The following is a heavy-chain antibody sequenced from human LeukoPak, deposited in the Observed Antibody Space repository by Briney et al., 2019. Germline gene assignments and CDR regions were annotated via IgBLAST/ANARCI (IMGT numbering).Heavy chain of an antibody. V-gene: IGHV3-48*01. Sequence: GGSLRLSCTVSGFSLSSYAMSWVRRAPGKGLDWVSYISSSSTTIYYADSVKGRFTISRDNAKNSLYLQMNSLRAEDTAVYYCARDRGYTYGWYIDVWGKGTTVTVSS. J-gene: IGHJ6*03. CDR3: ARDRGYTYGWYIDV. CDR2: ISSSSTTI. D-gene: IGHD5-18*01. CDR1: GFSLSSYA.